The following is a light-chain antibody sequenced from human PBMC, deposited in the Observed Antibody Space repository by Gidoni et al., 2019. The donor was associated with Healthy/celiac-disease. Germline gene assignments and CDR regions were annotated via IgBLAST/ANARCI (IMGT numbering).Light chain of an antibody. CDR2: AAA. V-gene: IGKV1-39*01. Sequence: DIQMTQSPSSLSASVGDRVTITCRASQSIRSYLNWYKQKPGKAPKLLIYAAASLQSGVPSSFSGSGSGTDFTLTISSLQPEDFATFYCQQRYSTPPLTFGGGTKVEIK. CDR1: QSIRSY. J-gene: IGKJ4*01. CDR3: QQRYSTPPLT.